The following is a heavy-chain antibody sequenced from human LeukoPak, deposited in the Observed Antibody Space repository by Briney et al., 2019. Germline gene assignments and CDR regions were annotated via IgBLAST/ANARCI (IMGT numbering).Heavy chain of an antibody. J-gene: IGHJ4*02. CDR3: AKGLGGSNGLDY. CDR1: GFTFSSYA. D-gene: IGHD1-26*01. V-gene: IGHV3-23*01. Sequence: GGSLRLSCAASGFTFSSYAMSWVRQAPGKGLEWVSAISGSGGSTYYADSVKGRFTISRDNSKTTLYLQMNSLRAEDTAVYYCAKGLGGSNGLDYWGQGTLVTVSS. CDR2: ISGSGGST.